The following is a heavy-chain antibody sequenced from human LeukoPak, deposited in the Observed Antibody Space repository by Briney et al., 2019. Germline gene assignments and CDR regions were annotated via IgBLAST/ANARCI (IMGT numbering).Heavy chain of an antibody. CDR3: AREGPYYYDSSGYRGGEFDP. CDR1: GYTFTGYY. D-gene: IGHD3-22*01. V-gene: IGHV1-2*02. CDR2: INPNSGGT. J-gene: IGHJ5*02. Sequence: ASVKVSCKASGYTFTGYYMYWVRQAPGQGLEWMGWINPNSGGTNYAQKFQGRVTMTRDTSISTAYMELSRLRSGDTAVYYCAREGPYYYDSSGYRGGEFDPWGQGTLVTVSS.